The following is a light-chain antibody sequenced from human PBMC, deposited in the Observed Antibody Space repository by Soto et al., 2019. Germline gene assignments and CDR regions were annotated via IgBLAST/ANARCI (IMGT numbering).Light chain of an antibody. CDR3: QQLKSYPLP. V-gene: IGKV1-9*01. Sequence: DIQLTQSPSFLSASVGDRVTITCRATQGISTYLAWDQQKPGKAPKLLIYAASTLQSGVPSRLSGSGSGTEFTLTTGSLQPGDFATYYCQQLKSYPLPFRGGTKVEIK. CDR1: QGISTY. J-gene: IGKJ4*01. CDR2: AAS.